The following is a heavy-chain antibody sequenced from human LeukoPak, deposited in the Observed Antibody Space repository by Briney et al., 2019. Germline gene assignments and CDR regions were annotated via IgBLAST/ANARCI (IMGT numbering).Heavy chain of an antibody. D-gene: IGHD1-26*01. CDR2: IYSGGST. J-gene: IGHJ4*02. Sequence: GGSLRLSCAASGFTVSSNYMSWVRQAPGKGLEWVSVIYSGGSTYYADSVKGRFTISRDNSKNTLYLQMNSLRAEDTAVYYCAKDFGIVGATYFDYWGQGTLVTVSS. V-gene: IGHV3-53*01. CDR1: GFTVSSNY. CDR3: AKDFGIVGATYFDY.